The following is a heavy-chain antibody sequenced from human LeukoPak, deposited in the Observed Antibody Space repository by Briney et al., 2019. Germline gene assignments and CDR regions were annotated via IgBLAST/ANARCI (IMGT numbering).Heavy chain of an antibody. CDR2: INPNSGGT. CDR1: GYTFTGYY. J-gene: IGHJ4*02. Sequence: ASVKVSCKACGYTFTGYYMHWVRQAPGQGLEWMGWINPNSGGTNYAQKFQGRVTMTRDTSISTAYMELSRLRSDDTAVYYCAREARATMVRGVNSFDYWGQGTLVTVS. D-gene: IGHD3-10*01. CDR3: AREARATMVRGVNSFDY. V-gene: IGHV1-2*02.